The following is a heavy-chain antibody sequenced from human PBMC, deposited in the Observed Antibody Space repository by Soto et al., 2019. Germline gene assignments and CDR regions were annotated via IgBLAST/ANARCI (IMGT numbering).Heavy chain of an antibody. J-gene: IGHJ4*02. Sequence: QTGGSLRLSCAASGFTFSSHGMNWVRQGPGKGLGWVSRISGDGRTTSHADSVKGRFTISRDNAKHTLYLQMNSLRVEDTAVYYFARGVPNCSSSSCLFDFWGQGMLVTDSS. CDR3: ARGVPNCSSSSCLFDF. CDR1: GFTFSSHG. V-gene: IGHV3-74*01. D-gene: IGHD2-2*01. CDR2: ISGDGRTT.